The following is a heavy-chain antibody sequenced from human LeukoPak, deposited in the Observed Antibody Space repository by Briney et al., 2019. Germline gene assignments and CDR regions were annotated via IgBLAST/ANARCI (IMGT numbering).Heavy chain of an antibody. J-gene: IGHJ3*02. Sequence: GGSLRLSCAASGFTFSSYGMHWVRQAPGKGLEWVAFIRYDGSNKYYADSVKGRFTISRDNSKNTLYLQMNSLRAEDTAVYYCANSRNEYYYDSSGYGGAFDIWGQGTMVTVSS. CDR1: GFTFSSYG. CDR3: ANSRNEYYYDSSGYGGAFDI. V-gene: IGHV3-30*02. CDR2: IRYDGSNK. D-gene: IGHD3-22*01.